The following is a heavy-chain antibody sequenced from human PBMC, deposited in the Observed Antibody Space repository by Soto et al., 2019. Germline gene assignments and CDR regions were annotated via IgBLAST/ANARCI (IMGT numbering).Heavy chain of an antibody. Sequence: SGKVSCEASGFTFTSSALQWVRQARGQRLEWIGWIVVGSGNTNYAQKFQERVTITRDMSTSTAYMELSSLRSEDTAVYYCAADFLCSSTSCQHNYYYYGMDVWGQGTTVTASS. V-gene: IGHV1-58*01. CDR1: GFTFTSSA. J-gene: IGHJ6*02. D-gene: IGHD2-2*01. CDR2: IVVGSGNT. CDR3: AADFLCSSTSCQHNYYYYGMDV.